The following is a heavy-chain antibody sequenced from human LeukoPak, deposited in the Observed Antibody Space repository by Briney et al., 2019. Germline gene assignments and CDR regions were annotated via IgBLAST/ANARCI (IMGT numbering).Heavy chain of an antibody. J-gene: IGHJ3*02. CDR1: GYTFTSYY. V-gene: IGHV1-46*01. CDR2: INPSGGST. Sequence: ASVKVSCKASGYTFTSYYMHWVRQAPGQGLEWMGIINPSGGSTSYAQKFQGRVTMTRDMSTSTVYMELSSLRSEDTAVYYCARDLRQTYYDFWSGYYKPDAFDIWGQGTMVTVSS. D-gene: IGHD3-3*01. CDR3: ARDLRQTYYDFWSGYYKPDAFDI.